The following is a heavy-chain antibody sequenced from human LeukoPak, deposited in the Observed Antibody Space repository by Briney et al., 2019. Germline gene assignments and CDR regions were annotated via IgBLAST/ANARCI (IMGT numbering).Heavy chain of an antibody. J-gene: IGHJ3*02. V-gene: IGHV3-30*02. CDR3: ARETFRITMVRGGPDI. Sequence: GGSLRLSCAASGFTFSSYEMNWVRQAPGKGLEWVAFIRYDGSNKYYADSVKGRFTISRDNSKNTLYLQMNSLRAEDTAVYYCARETFRITMVRGGPDIWGPGTMVTVSS. CDR1: GFTFSSYE. CDR2: IRYDGSNK. D-gene: IGHD3-10*01.